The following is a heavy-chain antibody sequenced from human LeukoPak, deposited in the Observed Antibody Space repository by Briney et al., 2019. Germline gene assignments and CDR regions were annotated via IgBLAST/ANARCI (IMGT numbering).Heavy chain of an antibody. J-gene: IGHJ3*02. Sequence: GASVKVSCKASGYTFTGYYMHWVRQAPGQGPEWMGWINPNSGGTNYAQKFQGRVTMTRDTSISTAYMELSRLRSDDTAVYYCARGGGRAAKDAFDIWGQGTMVTVSS. CDR2: INPNSGGT. CDR1: GYTFTGYY. CDR3: ARGGGRAAKDAFDI. D-gene: IGHD2-15*01. V-gene: IGHV1-2*02.